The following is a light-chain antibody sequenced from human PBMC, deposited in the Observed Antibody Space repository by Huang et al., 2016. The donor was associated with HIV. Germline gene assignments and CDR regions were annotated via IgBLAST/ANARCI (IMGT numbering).Light chain of an antibody. CDR2: AAS. V-gene: IGKV1-39*01. Sequence: DIQMTQSPSSLSASVGDRVTITCRASQTINSSLHWYQQKPGKAHQLLIYAASNLQSEVPSRFSGGGSGTDFTLTISSLQPEDFATYYCQQTYSSPRTCGQGTKVDIK. CDR1: QTINSS. CDR3: QQTYSSPRT. J-gene: IGKJ1*01.